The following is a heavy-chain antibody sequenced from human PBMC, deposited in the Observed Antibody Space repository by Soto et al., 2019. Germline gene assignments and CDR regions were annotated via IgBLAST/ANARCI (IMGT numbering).Heavy chain of an antibody. J-gene: IGHJ6*02. CDR1: GFTFSSYS. Sequence: AGGSLRLSCVASGFTFSSYSMNWVRQAPGKGLEWVSFITSTSHYIYYTDSVKGRFTISRDNAKNSVYLQMNSLRAEDTAVYYCARDRITVAEGYYYALDVWGQGTTVTVSS. CDR3: ARDRITVAEGYYYALDV. V-gene: IGHV3-21*01. CDR2: ITSTSHYI. D-gene: IGHD6-19*01.